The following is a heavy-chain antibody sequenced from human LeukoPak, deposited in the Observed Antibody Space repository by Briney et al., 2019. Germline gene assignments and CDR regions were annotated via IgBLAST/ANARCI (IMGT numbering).Heavy chain of an antibody. J-gene: IGHJ4*02. Sequence: GGSLRLSCAASGFTFSSYEMNWVRQAPGKGLVWVSYISRSGSTIHYAESVKGRFTISRDNAKSSLYLQMNSLRAEDTAVYYCARDKGSLNDLCLDYWGKGTLVTVSS. D-gene: IGHD1-1*01. CDR1: GFTFSSYE. CDR2: ISRSGSTI. V-gene: IGHV3-48*03. CDR3: ARDKGSLNDLCLDY.